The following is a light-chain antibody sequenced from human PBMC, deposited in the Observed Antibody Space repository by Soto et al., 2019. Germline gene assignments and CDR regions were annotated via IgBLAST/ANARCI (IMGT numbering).Light chain of an antibody. CDR3: SPYRSSCPLVV. J-gene: IGLJ2*01. Sequence: QSALTQPASVSGSPGQSITISCTGTISDVGDYNYVSWYQQHPDKAPKLMIYDVSNRPSGVSNRFSGSKSGNTASLTISGLHPEDEADYYCSPYRSSCPLVVFGGGTKLTVL. CDR1: ISDVGDYNY. V-gene: IGLV2-14*01. CDR2: DVS.